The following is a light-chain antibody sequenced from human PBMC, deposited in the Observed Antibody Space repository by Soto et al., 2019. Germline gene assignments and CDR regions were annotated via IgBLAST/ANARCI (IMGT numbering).Light chain of an antibody. CDR1: SSDVGAYTS. CDR3: TSYTSDNRSYV. J-gene: IGLJ1*01. V-gene: IGLV2-14*01. CDR2: EVS. Sequence: QSALTQPASVSGSPGQSITISCTGISSDVGAYTSVSWYRQHPGKAPKLMIYEVSNRPSGVSNRFSGSKSANTASLTISGLQADDEAHYYCTSYTSDNRSYVFGTGTKLTVL.